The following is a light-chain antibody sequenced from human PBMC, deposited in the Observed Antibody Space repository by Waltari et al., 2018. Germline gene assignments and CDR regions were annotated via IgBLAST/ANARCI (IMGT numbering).Light chain of an antibody. J-gene: IGLJ3*02. CDR1: SSDVGGYNY. CDR2: DVS. CDR3: CSYAGSYTWV. V-gene: IGLV2-11*01. Sequence: QSALTQPRPVSGSPGQSVTISCTGTSSDVGGYNYVSWYQQYPGKAPKLMIYDVSKRPSGVPDRFSGSKSGNTASLTISGLQAEDEADYYCCSYAGSYTWVFGGGTKLTVL.